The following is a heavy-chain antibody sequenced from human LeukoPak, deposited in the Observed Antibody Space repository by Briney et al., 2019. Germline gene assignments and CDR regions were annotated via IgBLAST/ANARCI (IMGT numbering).Heavy chain of an antibody. J-gene: IGHJ3*02. V-gene: IGHV3-21*01. CDR1: GFTFSHYS. CDR3: ARDVPLVGAFDI. CDR2: ISSSSSYI. Sequence: GGSLRLSCVASGFTFSHYSMNWVRQAPGKGLEWVSSISSSSSYIYYADSVKGRFTISRDNAKNSLYLQMNSLRAEDTAVYYCARDVPLVGAFDIWGQGTMVTVSS. D-gene: IGHD3-9*01.